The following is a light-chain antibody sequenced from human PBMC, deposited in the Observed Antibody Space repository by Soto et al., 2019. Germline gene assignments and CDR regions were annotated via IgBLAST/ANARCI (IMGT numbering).Light chain of an antibody. CDR1: QSVSSN. V-gene: IGKV3-15*01. CDR3: QQYNNWLPRT. Sequence: EIVMTQSPATLSVSPGERATLSCRASQSVSSNLAWYQQKPGQAPRLLIYGASTRATGIPARFSGSGSGTEFTLTISSLQSEDFAVYYCQQYNNWLPRTFGGGTRWIS. CDR2: GAS. J-gene: IGKJ4*01.